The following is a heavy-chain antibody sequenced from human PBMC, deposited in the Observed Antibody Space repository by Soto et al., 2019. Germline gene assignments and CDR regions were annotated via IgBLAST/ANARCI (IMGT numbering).Heavy chain of an antibody. Sequence: QVQLVESGGTVVQVGGSLRLSCAASGFAFHGYAMHWVRQAPGKGLDWVAVIWYDGSEKYYADSVEGRFTISRDNSKNTLYLQMNRLRVEDTAVYYCGRDLRTRARDYWGQGNLVAVSS. CDR1: GFAFHGYA. V-gene: IGHV3-33*01. CDR3: GRDLRTRARDY. CDR2: IWYDGSEK. J-gene: IGHJ4*02.